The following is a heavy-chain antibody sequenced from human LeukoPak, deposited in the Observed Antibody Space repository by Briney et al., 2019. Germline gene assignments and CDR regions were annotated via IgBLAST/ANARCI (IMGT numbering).Heavy chain of an antibody. CDR1: GFTFSSYA. Sequence: GGSLRLSCAASGFTFSSYAMHWVRQAPGKGLEWVAVISYDGSNKYYADSVKGRFTISRDNSKNTLYLQMNSLRAEDTAVYYCARDLSDSSGYYLGYYYYYGMDVWGQGTTVTVSS. J-gene: IGHJ6*02. CDR3: ARDLSDSSGYYLGYYYYYGMDV. D-gene: IGHD3-22*01. CDR2: ISYDGSNK. V-gene: IGHV3-30-3*01.